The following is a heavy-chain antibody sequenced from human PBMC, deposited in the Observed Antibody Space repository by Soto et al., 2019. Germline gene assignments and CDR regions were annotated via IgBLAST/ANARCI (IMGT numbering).Heavy chain of an antibody. Sequence: SLRLSCAASGCTVDDYAMHWVRQAPGKGLEWVSGISWNSGSIGYADSVKGRFTISRDNAKNSLYLQMNSLRAEDTALYYCAKDLGMLAYAFDIWGQGTMVTISS. V-gene: IGHV3-9*01. J-gene: IGHJ3*02. CDR1: GCTVDDYA. CDR2: ISWNSGSI. D-gene: IGHD3-16*01. CDR3: AKDLGMLAYAFDI.